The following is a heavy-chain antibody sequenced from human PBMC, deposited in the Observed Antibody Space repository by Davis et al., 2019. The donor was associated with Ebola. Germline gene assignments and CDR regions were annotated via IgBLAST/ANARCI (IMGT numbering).Heavy chain of an antibody. CDR1: GFTFSYYW. Sequence: GESLKISCAATGFTFSYYWMHWVRQAPGKGLVWVSYTNSDGSSATYADSVKGRFTISRDNAKNTLYLQMNRLRAEDSAVYYYAIFGVVSHDAFDIWGQGTMVTVSS. J-gene: IGHJ3*02. CDR2: TNSDGSSA. D-gene: IGHD3-3*01. V-gene: IGHV3-74*01. CDR3: AIFGVVSHDAFDI.